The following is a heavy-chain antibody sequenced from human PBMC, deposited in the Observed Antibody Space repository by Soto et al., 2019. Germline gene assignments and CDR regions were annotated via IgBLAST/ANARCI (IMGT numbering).Heavy chain of an antibody. D-gene: IGHD3-16*01. Sequence: SVKVSCKVSGYTLTELYKHWVRQAPGQGLEWMGWISPNNGNRNYAQKFQGRVTMTTDTSTSTAYMELRSLSSDDTAMYYCAREGAPYGMDVWGQGTTVTVSS. CDR1: GYTLTELY. J-gene: IGHJ6*02. CDR2: ISPNNGNR. V-gene: IGHV1-18*01. CDR3: AREGAPYGMDV.